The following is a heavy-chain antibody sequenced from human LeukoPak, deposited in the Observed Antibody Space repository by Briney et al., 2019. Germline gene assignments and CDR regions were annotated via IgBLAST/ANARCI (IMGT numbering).Heavy chain of an antibody. Sequence: PSETLSPTGTVAGGSIRSTEYYRSWIRQPPGKGLEWIGNIYYSGITYYNPSLKSRVTISVDTSKNQFSLKLSSVPAADTAVYYCAAPYLSSNSSYRPLDYWGQGTLVTVSS. D-gene: IGHD2-2*02. CDR3: AAPYLSSNSSYRPLDY. CDR1: GGSIRSTEYY. J-gene: IGHJ4*02. V-gene: IGHV4-30-4*01. CDR2: IYYSGIT.